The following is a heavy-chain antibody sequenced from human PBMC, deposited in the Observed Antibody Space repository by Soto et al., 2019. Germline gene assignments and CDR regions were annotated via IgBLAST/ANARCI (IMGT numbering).Heavy chain of an antibody. D-gene: IGHD3-3*01. CDR3: ARDSAGTIFGVVIDYYYYMDV. CDR2: ISAYNGNT. CDR1: GYTFTSYG. V-gene: IGHV1-18*01. Sequence: ASVKVSCKASGYTFTSYGISWVRQAPGQGLEWMGWISAYNGNTNYAQKLQGRVTMTTDTSTRTAYMGLRGLGSDDTTVYYCARDSAGTIFGVVIDYYYYMDVWGKGTTVTVSS. J-gene: IGHJ6*03.